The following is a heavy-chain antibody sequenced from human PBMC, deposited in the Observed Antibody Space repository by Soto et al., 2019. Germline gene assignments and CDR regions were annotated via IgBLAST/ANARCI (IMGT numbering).Heavy chain of an antibody. J-gene: IGHJ6*02. CDR1: GGSISYEYYH. V-gene: IGHV4-30-4*08. CDR3: AREDDGGDRDYYGLDV. D-gene: IGHD2-21*02. CDR2: IHYSGSI. Sequence: QVQLQQSGPGLVKPSQTLSLTCTVSGGSISYEYYHWTWIRQSPGKGLEWIGYIHYSGSISYNLSFKSRVTLSVDTSKNQFSLQLSSVTAADTAVYFCAREDDGGDRDYYGLDVWGHGTTVTVSS.